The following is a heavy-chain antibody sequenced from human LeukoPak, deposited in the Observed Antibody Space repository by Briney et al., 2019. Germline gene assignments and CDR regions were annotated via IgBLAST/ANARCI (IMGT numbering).Heavy chain of an antibody. CDR3: ARDRYCSSTSCYFRAFDI. CDR1: GGTFSSYA. D-gene: IGHD2-2*01. J-gene: IGHJ3*02. V-gene: IGHV1-69*05. CDR2: IIPIFGTA. Sequence: ASVKVSCKASGGTFSSYAISWVRQAPGQGLEWMGGIIPIFGTANYAQKFQGRVTITTDESTSTAYMELSSLRSEDTAVYYCARDRYCSSTSCYFRAFDIWGQGTMVTVSS.